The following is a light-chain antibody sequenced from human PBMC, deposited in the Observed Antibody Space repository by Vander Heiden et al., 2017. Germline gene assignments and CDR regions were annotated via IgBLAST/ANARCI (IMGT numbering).Light chain of an antibody. V-gene: IGKV1-39*01. J-gene: IGKJ4*01. CDR3: QQSYSTPLT. CDR2: AAS. Sequence: DIHLPPSPSSLSSSLGDRVTITCRASQSISNDLNGYQQKPGKAPKLLIYAASSLQSGVPSRFSGSGSGTDFTLTISSLQPEDFATYYCQQSYSTPLTFGGGTKVEIK. CDR1: QSISND.